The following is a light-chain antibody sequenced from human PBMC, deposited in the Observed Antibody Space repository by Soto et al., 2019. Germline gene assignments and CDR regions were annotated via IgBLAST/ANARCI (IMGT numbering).Light chain of an antibody. CDR3: GSYTSSSTFYV. CDR1: SSDVGSYNY. V-gene: IGLV2-14*01. CDR2: DVS. Sequence: QSVLTQPASVSGSPGQSITISCTGTSSDVGSYNYVSWYQQHPGKAPKLMIYDVSNRPSGVSNRFSGSKSGNTASLTISGLQAEDEADYYCGSYTSSSTFYVFGTGTKVTVL. J-gene: IGLJ1*01.